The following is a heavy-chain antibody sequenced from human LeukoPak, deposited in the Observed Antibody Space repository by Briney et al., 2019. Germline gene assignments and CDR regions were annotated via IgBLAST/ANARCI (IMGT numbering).Heavy chain of an antibody. CDR2: IYYTGGT. V-gene: IGHV4-39*07. J-gene: IGHJ4*02. CDR1: GGSITSSSYY. CDR3: ARTQSGYDSPFDY. D-gene: IGHD5-12*01. Sequence: SETLSLTCSVSGGSITSSSYYWAWNRQPPEKGLEWIGSIYYTGGTYYSPSLKSRVTISVDTSKNQFSLKLSSVTAADTAVYYCARTQSGYDSPFDYWGQGTLVTVSS.